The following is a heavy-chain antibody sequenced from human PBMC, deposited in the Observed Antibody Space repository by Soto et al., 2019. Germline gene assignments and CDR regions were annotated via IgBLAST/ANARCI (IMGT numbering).Heavy chain of an antibody. V-gene: IGHV1-69*13. J-gene: IGHJ4*02. CDR3: ARGPVTVIPNYFDY. CDR2: IIPIFGTA. CDR1: GGTFSSYA. Sequence: SVKVSCTASGGTFSSYAISWVRQAPGQGLEWMGGIIPIFGTANYAQKFQGRVTITADESTSTAYMELSSLRSEDTAVYYCARGPVTVIPNYFDYWGQGPLVTVPP. D-gene: IGHD4-17*01.